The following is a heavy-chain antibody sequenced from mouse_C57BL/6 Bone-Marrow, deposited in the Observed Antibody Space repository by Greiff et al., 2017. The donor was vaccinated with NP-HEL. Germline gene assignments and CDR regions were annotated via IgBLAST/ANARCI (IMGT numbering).Heavy chain of an antibody. D-gene: IGHD2-1*01. V-gene: IGHV1-64*01. J-gene: IGHJ1*03. CDR1: GYTFTSYW. Sequence: QVQLQQPGAELVKPGASVKLSCKASGYTFTSYWMHWVKQRPGQGLEWIGMIHPNSGSTNYNEKFKSKATLTVDKSSSTAYMQLSSLTSEDSAVYYCARWWLYGNYWYFDVWGTGTTVTVSS. CDR3: ARWWLYGNYWYFDV. CDR2: IHPNSGST.